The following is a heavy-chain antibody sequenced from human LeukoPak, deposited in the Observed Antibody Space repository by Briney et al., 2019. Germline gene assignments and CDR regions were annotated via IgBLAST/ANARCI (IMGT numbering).Heavy chain of an antibody. Sequence: SETLSLTCTVSGGSISSYSWNWIRQSPGRGLEWIGYVYYSGSTMYNPSLRSRVTISVDTSKNQFSLKLSSVTAAGTAVYYCARLKAGDAFDIWGQGTMVTVSS. CDR2: VYYSGST. V-gene: IGHV4-59*08. CDR1: GGSISSYS. CDR3: ARLKAGDAFDI. J-gene: IGHJ3*02.